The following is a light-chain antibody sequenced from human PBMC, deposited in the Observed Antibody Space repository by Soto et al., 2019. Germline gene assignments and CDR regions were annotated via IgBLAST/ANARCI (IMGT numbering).Light chain of an antibody. V-gene: IGKV3-15*01. J-gene: IGKJ2*01. Sequence: EIVMTQSPGTLSVSPGERATLSCRASQSINKNLAWYQQKPGRAPRLLIYGVSTSNSGMPDRFSGSASETEFTLTISSLQSEDFAVYFGQQYDNWPPYTFVQGTKVYIK. CDR1: QSINKN. CDR3: QQYDNWPPYT. CDR2: GVS.